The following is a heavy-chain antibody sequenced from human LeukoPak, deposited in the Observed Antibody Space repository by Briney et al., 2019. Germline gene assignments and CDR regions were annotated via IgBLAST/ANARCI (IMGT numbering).Heavy chain of an antibody. J-gene: IGHJ5*02. D-gene: IGHD3/OR15-3a*01. Sequence: SETLSLTCTVSGGSISSSAYYWGWIRQPPGKGLEWIGTIYYSGSAYYNPSLKSRVTISVDTSKNQFSLKLSSVTAADTAVYYCARIPYPRTGFDPWGRGTLVTVSS. CDR3: ARIPYPRTGFDP. CDR1: GGSISSSAYY. V-gene: IGHV4-39*07. CDR2: IYYSGSA.